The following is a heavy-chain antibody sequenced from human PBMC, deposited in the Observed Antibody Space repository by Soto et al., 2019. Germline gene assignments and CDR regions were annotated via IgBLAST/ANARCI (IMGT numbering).Heavy chain of an antibody. V-gene: IGHV1-18*01. CDR2: ISPHNNNT. CDR3: ARGKFSFDN. Sequence: QVQLVQSETEVKKPGASVKVSCKASGYRFTTYAITWVRQAPGQGLEWMGWISPHNNNTEYVQKLQGRVAMTADTSTSTTYMEVRSMRSDDTDLYSCARGKFSFDNWGQGTLVTVSS. CDR1: GYRFTTYA. J-gene: IGHJ4*02.